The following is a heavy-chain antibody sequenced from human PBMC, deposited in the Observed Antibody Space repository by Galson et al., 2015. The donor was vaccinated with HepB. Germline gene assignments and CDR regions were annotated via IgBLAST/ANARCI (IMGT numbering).Heavy chain of an antibody. D-gene: IGHD2-15*01. J-gene: IGHJ3*01. CDR2: ISYDGSNK. CDR1: GFTFSSYG. V-gene: IGHV3-30*03. CDR3: ARGYGTCYDAFDV. Sequence: SLRLSCAASGFTFSSYGMHWVRQAPGKGLEWVAVISYDGSNKYYADSVKGRFTISRDNSKNTLYLQMNSLRAEDTAVYYCARGYGTCYDAFDVWGQGTMVTVSS.